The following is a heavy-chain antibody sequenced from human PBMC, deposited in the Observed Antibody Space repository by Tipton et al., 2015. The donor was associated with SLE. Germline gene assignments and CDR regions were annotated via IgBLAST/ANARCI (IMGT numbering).Heavy chain of an antibody. Sequence: TLSLTCTVSGGSISSYYWSWIRQPPGKGLEWIGYIYYSGSTNYNPSLKSRVTISVDTSKNQFSLKLSSVTAAETAVYYCAKLNGNIAVVPAARHYFDYWGQGTLVTVSS. V-gene: IGHV4-59*01. D-gene: IGHD2-2*01. CDR3: AKLNGNIAVVPAARHYFDY. CDR1: GGSISSYY. CDR2: IYYSGST. J-gene: IGHJ4*02.